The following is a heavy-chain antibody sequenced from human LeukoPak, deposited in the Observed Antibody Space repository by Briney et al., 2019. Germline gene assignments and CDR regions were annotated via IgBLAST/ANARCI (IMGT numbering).Heavy chain of an antibody. Sequence: PSETLSLTCTVSGDSISSYYCSWIRQPPGKGLEWIGYIYYSGSTNYSPSLKTRVTISVDTSQNQFSLRLSSVTAADTAVYYCARHGYSTASYYFDYWGQGTLVTVSS. D-gene: IGHD6-13*01. CDR2: IYYSGST. J-gene: IGHJ4*02. CDR3: ARHGYSTASYYFDY. V-gene: IGHV4-59*08. CDR1: GDSISSYY.